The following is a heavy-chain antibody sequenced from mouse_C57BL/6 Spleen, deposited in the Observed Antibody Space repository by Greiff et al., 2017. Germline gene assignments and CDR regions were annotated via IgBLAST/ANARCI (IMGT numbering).Heavy chain of an antibody. D-gene: IGHD1-1*01. CDR1: GFTFSSYT. Sequence: EVQGVESGGGLVKPGGSLKLSCAASGFTFSSYTMSWVRQTPPRKLEWVATISGGGGNTYYPDSVQGRFTISRDNAKNTLYLQMSSLRAEDTALYYCARHPYYGSSSWYFDVWGTGTTVTVSS. CDR2: ISGGGGNT. V-gene: IGHV5-9*01. CDR3: ARHPYYGSSSWYFDV. J-gene: IGHJ1*03.